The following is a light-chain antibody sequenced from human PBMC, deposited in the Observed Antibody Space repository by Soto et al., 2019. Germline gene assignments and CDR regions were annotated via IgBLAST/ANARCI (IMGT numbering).Light chain of an antibody. CDR3: NSHTTSRSLV. CDR1: SSDVGAYNY. J-gene: IGLJ2*01. CDR2: EVN. V-gene: IGLV2-14*01. Sequence: QSALTQPASVTGSPGQSITSSCTGTSSDVGAYNYVSWYQQHPGKAPKLMVYEVNNRPSGVSDRFSGSKSGNTASLTISGLQAEDEADYYCNSHTTSRSLVFGGGTKVTVL.